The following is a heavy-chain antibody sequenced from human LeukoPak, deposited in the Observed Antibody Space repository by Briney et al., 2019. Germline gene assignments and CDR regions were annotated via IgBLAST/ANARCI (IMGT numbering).Heavy chain of an antibody. D-gene: IGHD6-6*01. Sequence: GGSLRLSCTVSGFTFSSYSMNWVRQAPGKGLEWVSSISSSRYIYYADSVKGRFTISRDNGKNSLYLQMNNLRAEDTAVYYCARDLTTSSTAYFHHWGQGTLVTVSS. CDR3: ARDLTTSSTAYFHH. J-gene: IGHJ1*01. V-gene: IGHV3-21*06. CDR2: ISSSRYI. CDR1: GFTFSSYS.